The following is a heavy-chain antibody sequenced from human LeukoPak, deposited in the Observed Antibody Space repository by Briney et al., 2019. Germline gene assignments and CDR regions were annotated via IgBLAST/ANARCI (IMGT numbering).Heavy chain of an antibody. D-gene: IGHD2-15*01. J-gene: IGHJ3*02. Sequence: GGSLRLSCAASGYTFSSYWMHWVRQAPGRGLVWVSRINSDGYSISYADSVKGRFIISRDNAKNTLYLQMNSLRAEDTAVYYCARATSKGGLDIWGQGTVVTISS. CDR2: INSDGYSI. V-gene: IGHV3-74*01. CDR3: ARATSKGGLDI. CDR1: GYTFSSYW.